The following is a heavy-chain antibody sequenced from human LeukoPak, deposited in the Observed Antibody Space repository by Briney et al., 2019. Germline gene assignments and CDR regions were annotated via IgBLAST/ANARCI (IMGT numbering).Heavy chain of an antibody. CDR1: GGSFSGYY. D-gene: IGHD2-15*01. J-gene: IGHJ4*02. V-gene: IGHV4-34*01. Sequence: ASETLSLTCAVYGGSFSGYYWSWIRQPPGKGLEWIGEINHSGSTNYNPSLKSRVTISVDTSKNQFSLKLSSVTAADTAVYYCARGVQLGGSPYYFDYWGQGTLVTVSS. CDR2: INHSGST. CDR3: ARGVQLGGSPYYFDY.